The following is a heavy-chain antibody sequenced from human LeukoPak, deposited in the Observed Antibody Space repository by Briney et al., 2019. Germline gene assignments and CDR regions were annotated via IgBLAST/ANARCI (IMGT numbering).Heavy chain of an antibody. D-gene: IGHD3-9*01. V-gene: IGHV3-53*01. J-gene: IGHJ4*02. Sequence: GGSLRLSCAASGFTVSSNYMSWVRQAPGKGLEWVSVIYSGGSTYYAGSVKGRFTISRDNSKNTLYLQMNSLGDEDTGVYYCAREGLTGTDSHWGQGTLVTVSS. CDR1: GFTVSSNY. CDR2: IYSGGST. CDR3: AREGLTGTDSH.